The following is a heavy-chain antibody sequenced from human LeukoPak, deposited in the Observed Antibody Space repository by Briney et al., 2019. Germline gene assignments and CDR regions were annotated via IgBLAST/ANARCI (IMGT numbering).Heavy chain of an antibody. V-gene: IGHV4-4*07. Sequence: SETLSLTCTVSGGSISSYYWSWIRQPAGKGLEWIWRIYTSGSTNYNPSLKSRVTISVDKSKDQFSLKLSSVTAADTAVYYCARVATGYSSCWYQRYYYYMDVWGKGTTVTASS. D-gene: IGHD6-13*01. J-gene: IGHJ6*03. CDR2: IYTSGST. CDR3: ARVATGYSSCWYQRYYYYMDV. CDR1: GGSISSYY.